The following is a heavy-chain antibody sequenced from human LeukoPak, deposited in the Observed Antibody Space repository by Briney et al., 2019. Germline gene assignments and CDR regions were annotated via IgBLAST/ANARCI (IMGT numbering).Heavy chain of an antibody. V-gene: IGHV4-59*01. CDR3: ARLSKRWFGVISTPYYFDY. J-gene: IGHJ4*02. D-gene: IGHD3-10*01. CDR1: GGSISSYY. CDR2: IYYSGST. Sequence: SETLSLTCTGSGGSISSYYWSWIRQPPGKGLEWIGYIYYSGSTKYNPSLKSRVTISVDTSKNQFSLKLSSVTAADTAVYYCARLSKRWFGVISTPYYFDYWGQGTLVTVSS.